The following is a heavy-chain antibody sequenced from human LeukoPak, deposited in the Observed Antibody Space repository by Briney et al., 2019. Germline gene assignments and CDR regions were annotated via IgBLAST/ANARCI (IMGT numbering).Heavy chain of an antibody. Sequence: SETLSLTCTVSGGSISSYYWSWIRQPAGKGLEWIGRIYTSGSTNYNPSLKSRVTMSVDTSKNQFSLKLSSVTAADTAAYYCARHQSSYCSGGSCYFYYMDVWGKGTTVTVSS. J-gene: IGHJ6*03. CDR2: IYTSGST. CDR1: GGSISSYY. D-gene: IGHD2-15*01. CDR3: ARHQSSYCSGGSCYFYYMDV. V-gene: IGHV4-4*07.